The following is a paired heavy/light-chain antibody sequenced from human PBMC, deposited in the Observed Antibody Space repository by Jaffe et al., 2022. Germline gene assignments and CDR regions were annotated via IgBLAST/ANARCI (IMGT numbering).Heavy chain of an antibody. CDR3: ARGVVVVPAAITGGSQYYFDY. CDR2: IYYSGST. Sequence: QVQLQESGPGLVKPSETLSLTCTVSGGSISSYYWSWIRQPPGKGLEWIGYIYYSGSTNYNPSLKSRVTISVDTSKNQFSLKLSSVTAADTAVYYCARGVVVVPAAITGGSQYYFDYWGQGTLVTVSS. D-gene: IGHD2-2*01. J-gene: IGHJ4*02. V-gene: IGHV4-59*01. CDR1: GGSISSYY.
Light chain of an antibody. CDR2: DNN. J-gene: IGLJ1*01. CDR1: SSNIGNNY. CDR3: GTWDSSLSAGGGV. Sequence: QSVLTQPPSVSAAPGQKVTISCSGSSSNIGNNYVSWYQQLPGTAPKLLIYDNNKRPSGIPDRFSGSKSGTSATLGITGLQTGDEADYYCGTWDSSLSAGGGVFGTGTKVTVL. V-gene: IGLV1-51*01.